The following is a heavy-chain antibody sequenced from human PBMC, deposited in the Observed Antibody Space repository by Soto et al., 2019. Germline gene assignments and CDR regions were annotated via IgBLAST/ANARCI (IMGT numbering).Heavy chain of an antibody. J-gene: IGHJ5*02. CDR2: ISSSSSTI. Sequence: EVQLVESGGGLVQPGGSLRLSCAASGFTFSSYSMNWVRQAPGKGLEWVSYISSSSSTIYYADSVKGRFTIARDNANNSLYQQMNSLRDADTAVYYCARDGGDTTPHNWFDPWGQGTLVTVSS. V-gene: IGHV3-48*02. CDR3: ARDGGDTTPHNWFDP. CDR1: GFTFSSYS. D-gene: IGHD5-18*01.